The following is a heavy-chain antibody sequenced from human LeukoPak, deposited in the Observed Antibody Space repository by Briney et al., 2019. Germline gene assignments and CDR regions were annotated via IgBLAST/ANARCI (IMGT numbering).Heavy chain of an antibody. D-gene: IGHD6-19*01. CDR1: GFTFINYD. J-gene: IGHJ4*02. V-gene: IGHV3-13*01. CDR3: VRAGYSSGWYRFDY. CDR2: IGPTGES. Sequence: GGSLRLSCVASGFTFINYDMRWVRQATGKGLEWVSSIGPTGESYYPGSVKGRLTISRENARNSLHLQMNSLKVEDTAVYYCVRAGYSSGWYRFDYWGQGILVTVSS.